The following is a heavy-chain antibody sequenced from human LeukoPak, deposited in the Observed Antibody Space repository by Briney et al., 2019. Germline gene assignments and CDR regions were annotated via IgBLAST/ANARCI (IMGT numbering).Heavy chain of an antibody. J-gene: IGHJ3*02. CDR3: ARVGLERRSFQKNNAFDI. D-gene: IGHD1-1*01. V-gene: IGHV4-59*01. CDR1: GGSISSYY. CDR2: IYYSGST. Sequence: PSETLSLTCTVSGGSISSYYWSWIRQPPGKGLEWIGYIYYSGSTNYNPSLKSRVTISVDTSKNQFSLKLSSVTAADTAVYYCARVGLERRSFQKNNAFDIWGQGTMVTVSS.